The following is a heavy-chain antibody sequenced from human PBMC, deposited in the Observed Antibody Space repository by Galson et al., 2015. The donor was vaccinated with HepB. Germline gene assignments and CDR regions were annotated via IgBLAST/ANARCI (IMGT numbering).Heavy chain of an antibody. CDR2: ISGSGGST. D-gene: IGHD3-10*01. Sequence: SLRLSCAASGFTFSSYAMSWVRQAPGKGLEWVSAISGSGGSTYYADSVKGRFTISRDNSKNTLYLQMNSLRAEDTAVYYCAKAQDYYGSGVYYYGMDVWGQGTTVTVSS. CDR1: GFTFSSYA. V-gene: IGHV3-23*01. J-gene: IGHJ6*02. CDR3: AKAQDYYGSGVYYYGMDV.